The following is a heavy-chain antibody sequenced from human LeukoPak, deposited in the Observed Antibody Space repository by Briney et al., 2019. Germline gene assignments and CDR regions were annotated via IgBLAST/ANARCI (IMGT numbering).Heavy chain of an antibody. Sequence: PGGSLRLSCAASGFTFSDYYMSWIRQAPGKGLEWVSYISSSGSTIYYADSVKGRFTISRDNAKNSLYLQMSSLRAEDTAVYYCARPLSYYYDSSGYYTYWGQGTLVTVSS. V-gene: IGHV3-11*01. CDR1: GFTFSDYY. CDR2: ISSSGSTI. J-gene: IGHJ4*02. D-gene: IGHD3-22*01. CDR3: ARPLSYYYDSSGYYTY.